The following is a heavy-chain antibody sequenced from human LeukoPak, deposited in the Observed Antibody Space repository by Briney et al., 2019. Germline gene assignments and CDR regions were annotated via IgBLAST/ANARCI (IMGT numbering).Heavy chain of an antibody. V-gene: IGHV1-2*02. J-gene: IGHJ5*02. D-gene: IGHD3-3*01. CDR1: GYTFTGYY. CDR3: ARDLGLSTIFGVVIIPVFWFDP. CDR2: INPNSGGT. Sequence: GASVKVSCKASGYTFTGYYMHWVRQAPGQGLEWMGWINPNSGGTNYAQKFQGRVTMTRDTSISTAYMELSRLRSDDTAVYYCARDLGLSTIFGVVIIPVFWFDPWGQGTLVTVSS.